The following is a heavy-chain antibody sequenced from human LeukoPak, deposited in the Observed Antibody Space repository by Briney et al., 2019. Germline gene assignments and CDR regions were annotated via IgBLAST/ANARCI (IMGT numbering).Heavy chain of an antibody. V-gene: IGHV4-39*07. CDR2: VHYSGST. J-gene: IGHJ5*02. CDR1: GGSISSITSLTYY. D-gene: IGHD6-19*01. Sequence: SETLSLTCIVSGGSISSITSLTYYWNWIRQSPGTGLEWIGSVHYSGSTYYNPSLKSRVTISADTSKNQFSLKLSSVTAADTAVYYCAIIAVAGTMSSWGQGTLVTVSS. CDR3: AIIAVAGTMSS.